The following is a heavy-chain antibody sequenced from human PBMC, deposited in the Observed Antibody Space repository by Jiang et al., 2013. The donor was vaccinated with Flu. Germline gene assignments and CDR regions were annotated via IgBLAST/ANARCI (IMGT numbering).Heavy chain of an antibody. V-gene: IGHV4-34*01. CDR3: ARASGWALLAAFYFDY. CDR2: MNHEGSR. Sequence: LLKPSETLSLTCAVYGGSFSGYYWSWIRQPPGKGLEWIGEMNHEGSRNYNPSLKSRVTISVDTSKNQVSLNLRSVTAADTAVYYCARASGWALLAAFYFDYWGQGTLVTVSS. J-gene: IGHJ4*02. CDR1: GGSFSGYY. D-gene: IGHD6-19*01.